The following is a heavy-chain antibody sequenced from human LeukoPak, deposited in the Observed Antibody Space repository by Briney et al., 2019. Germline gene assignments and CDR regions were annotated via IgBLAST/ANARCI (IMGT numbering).Heavy chain of an antibody. J-gene: IGHJ4*02. CDR1: GFTFSSYA. D-gene: IGHD3-22*01. CDR2: ISGSGGST. CDR3: AKNYDSRGYYPAHY. Sequence: GGSLRLSCAASGFTFSSYAMSWVRQAPGKGLEWVSAISGSGGSTYYADSVKGRFTISRDNSKNTLYLQMNSLRAEDTAVYYCAKNYDSRGYYPAHYWGQGTLVAVSS. V-gene: IGHV3-23*01.